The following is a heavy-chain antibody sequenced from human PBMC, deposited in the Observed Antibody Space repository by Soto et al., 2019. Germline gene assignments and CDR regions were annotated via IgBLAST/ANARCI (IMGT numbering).Heavy chain of an antibody. V-gene: IGHV3-13*01. D-gene: IGHD3-10*01. CDR1: GFTFSSYD. CDR2: LGTAGDT. Sequence: EVQLVESGGGLVQPGGSLRLSCAASGFTFSSYDMHWVRQATGKSLEWVSALGTAGDTYFSGSVKGRFTLSKETAKNSLYLQMNSLRAGDTAVYYCARSRGAGLRWFGDDAFDVWGQGTMVTVSS. CDR3: ARSRGAGLRWFGDDAFDV. J-gene: IGHJ3*01.